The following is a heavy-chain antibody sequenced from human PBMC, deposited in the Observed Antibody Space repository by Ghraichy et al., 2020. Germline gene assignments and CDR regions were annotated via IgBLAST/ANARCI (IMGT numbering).Heavy chain of an antibody. D-gene: IGHD3-3*01. CDR2: ISSSSSTI. J-gene: IGHJ4*02. CDR1: GFTFSSYS. Sequence: GGSLRLSCAASGFTFSSYSMNWVRQAPGKGLEWVSYISSSSSTIYYADSVKGRFTISRDNAKNSLYLQMNSLRDEDTAVYYCARGGTIFGVVIFPFDYWGQGTLVTVSS. CDR3: ARGGTIFGVVIFPFDY. V-gene: IGHV3-48*02.